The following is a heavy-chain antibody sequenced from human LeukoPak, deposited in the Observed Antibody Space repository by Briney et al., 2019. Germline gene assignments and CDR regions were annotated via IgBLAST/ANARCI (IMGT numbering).Heavy chain of an antibody. CDR2: IYPGDSDN. D-gene: IGHD6-19*01. Sequence: GESLKISCKGSGYSFTSYWIGWVRQMPVKVREWRGIIYPGDSDNRYSPSFQGQVTISADKSVSTAYLQWISLKASDSAIYYCARQQWSERYFNLWGRGTLVTVSS. CDR1: GYSFTSYW. V-gene: IGHV5-51*01. J-gene: IGHJ2*01. CDR3: ARQQWSERYFNL.